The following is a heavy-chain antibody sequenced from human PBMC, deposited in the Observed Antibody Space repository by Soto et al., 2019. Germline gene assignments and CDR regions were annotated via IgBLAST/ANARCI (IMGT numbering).Heavy chain of an antibody. J-gene: IGHJ4*02. CDR1: GYTFTNFG. D-gene: IGHD1-1*01. CDR3: ARGGTLFDY. CDR2: ISAYNGNT. V-gene: IGHV1-18*01. Sequence: HVQLVQSGAEVKKPGASVKVSCKASGYTFTNFGISWVRQAPGQGLEWMGWISAYNGNTNYAQNFQGRVTMTTDTPTTSSYIVLSRLRYDDTPVYYCARGGTLFDYWGQGTLVTVSS.